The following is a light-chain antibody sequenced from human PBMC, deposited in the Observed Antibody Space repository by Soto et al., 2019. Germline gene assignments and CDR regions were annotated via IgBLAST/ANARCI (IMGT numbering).Light chain of an antibody. Sequence: EIVMTQSPVTLSVSPGERAALSCRASQSVNSNLAWYQQKPGLAPTLLIYDASTRATGVPARLSGSGSGTEFTLTISSLQSEDFAVYYCQQYNNWPITFGQGTRLEI. CDR2: DAS. V-gene: IGKV3-15*01. CDR1: QSVNSN. J-gene: IGKJ5*01. CDR3: QQYNNWPIT.